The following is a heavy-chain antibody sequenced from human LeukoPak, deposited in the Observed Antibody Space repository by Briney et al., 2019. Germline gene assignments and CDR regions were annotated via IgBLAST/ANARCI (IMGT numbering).Heavy chain of an antibody. J-gene: IGHJ4*02. CDR3: AKLVDTAMGRSPAADY. V-gene: IGHV3-23*01. Sequence: GGSLRLSCAASGFTFSSYAMSWLRQAPGKGLEWVSAISGSGGSTYYADSVKGRFTISRDNSKNTLYLQMNSLRAEDTAVYYCAKLVDTAMGRSPAADYWGQGTLVTVSS. D-gene: IGHD5-18*01. CDR2: ISGSGGST. CDR1: GFTFSSYA.